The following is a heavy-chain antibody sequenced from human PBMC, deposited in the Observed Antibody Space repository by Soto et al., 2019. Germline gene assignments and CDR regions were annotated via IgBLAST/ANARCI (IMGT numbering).Heavy chain of an antibody. J-gene: IGHJ6*02. V-gene: IGHV4-59*08. Sequence: SETLSLTCTVSGGSISSYYWSWIRQPPGKGLEWIGYIYYSGSTNYNPSLKSRVTISVDTSKNRFSLKLSSVTAADTAVYYCARLERSDYYGSGSYYYYYGMDVWGQGTTVTVSS. D-gene: IGHD3-10*01. CDR1: GGSISSYY. CDR3: ARLERSDYYGSGSYYYYYGMDV. CDR2: IYYSGST.